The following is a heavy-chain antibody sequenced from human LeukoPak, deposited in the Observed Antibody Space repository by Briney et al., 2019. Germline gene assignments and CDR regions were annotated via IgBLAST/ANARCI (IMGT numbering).Heavy chain of an antibody. Sequence: GGSLRLSCAASGFTFSSYEMNWVRQAPGKGLEWVSYISSSGSTMYYADSVKGRFTISRDNAKNSLYLQMNSLRAEDTAVYYCASQGDSSGYYYYYGMDVWGQGTTVTVSS. CDR3: ASQGDSSGYYYYYGMDV. CDR1: GFTFSSYE. V-gene: IGHV3-48*03. CDR2: ISSSGSTM. D-gene: IGHD3-22*01. J-gene: IGHJ6*02.